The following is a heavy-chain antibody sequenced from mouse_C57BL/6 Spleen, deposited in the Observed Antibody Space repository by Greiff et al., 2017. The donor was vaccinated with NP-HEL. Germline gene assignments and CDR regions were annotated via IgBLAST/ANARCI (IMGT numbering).Heavy chain of an antibody. CDR1: GYTFTSYW. D-gene: IGHD2-3*01. Sequence: VQLKQSGTVLARPGASVKMSCKTSGYTFTSYWMHWVKQRPGQGLEWIGAIYPGNSDTSYNQKFKGKAKLTAVTSASTAYMELSSLTNEDSAVYYCTTPPLYDGYSLFAYWGQGTLVTVSA. CDR3: TTPPLYDGYSLFAY. V-gene: IGHV1-5*01. CDR2: IYPGNSDT. J-gene: IGHJ3*01.